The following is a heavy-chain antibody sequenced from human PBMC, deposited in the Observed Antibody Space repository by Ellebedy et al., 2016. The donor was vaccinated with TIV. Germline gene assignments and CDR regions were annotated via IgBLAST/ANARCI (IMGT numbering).Heavy chain of an antibody. Sequence: GGSLRLXXAASGFTFSSYAMSWVRQAPGKGLEWVSAISGSGGSTYYADSVKGRFTISRDNSKNTLYLQMNSLRAEDTAVYYCAKGHCSSTSCYGENWGQGTLVTVSS. V-gene: IGHV3-23*01. J-gene: IGHJ4*02. CDR2: ISGSGGST. CDR1: GFTFSSYA. D-gene: IGHD2-2*01. CDR3: AKGHCSSTSCYGEN.